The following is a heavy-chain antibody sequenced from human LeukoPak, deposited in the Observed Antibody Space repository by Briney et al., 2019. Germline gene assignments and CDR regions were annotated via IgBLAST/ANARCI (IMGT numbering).Heavy chain of an antibody. CDR3: ARGEAAAGTEFDY. V-gene: IGHV3-64*01. Sequence: GGSLRLSCAASGFTFSSYAMHWVRQAPGKGLEYVSAISSNGGSTYYANSVKGRFTISRDNSKNTLYLQMGSLRAEDMAVYYCARGEAAAGTEFDYWGQGTLVTVSS. J-gene: IGHJ4*02. CDR2: ISSNGGST. CDR1: GFTFSSYA. D-gene: IGHD6-25*01.